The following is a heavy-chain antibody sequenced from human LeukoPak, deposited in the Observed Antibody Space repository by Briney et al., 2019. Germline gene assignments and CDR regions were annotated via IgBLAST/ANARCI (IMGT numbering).Heavy chain of an antibody. V-gene: IGHV1-69*05. CDR3: ARGLNCSSTSCYLPFNY. Sequence: AASVNVSCKASGGTFSSYAISWVRQAPGPGVEWMGGIIPIFGTANYAKKCQDRVTITTDESTSTAYMELSSLRSEDTAVYYCARGLNCSSTSCYLPFNYWGQGTLVTVSS. CDR1: GGTFSSYA. J-gene: IGHJ4*02. D-gene: IGHD2-2*01. CDR2: IIPIFGTA.